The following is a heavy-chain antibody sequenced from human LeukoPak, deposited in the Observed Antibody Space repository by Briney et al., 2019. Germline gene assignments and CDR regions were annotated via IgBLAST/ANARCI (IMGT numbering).Heavy chain of an antibody. D-gene: IGHD3-10*01. J-gene: IGHJ4*02. Sequence: PGGSLRLSCAASGFTFSNYAMSWVRQAPGKGLEWVSAISDSGASTYYADSVKGRFTISRDNSKNTLYLQMNSLRAEDTAVYYCAKLWFGELLPLFDYWGQGTLVTVSS. CDR3: AKLWFGELLPLFDY. CDR1: GFTFSNYA. CDR2: ISDSGAST. V-gene: IGHV3-23*01.